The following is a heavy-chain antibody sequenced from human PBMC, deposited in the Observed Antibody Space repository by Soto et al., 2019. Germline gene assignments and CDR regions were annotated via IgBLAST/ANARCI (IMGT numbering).Heavy chain of an antibody. CDR1: GGTFSNYA. CDR2: IIPIFGSA. CDR3: AKDGGKDGYFGTCFDP. D-gene: IGHD5-12*01. J-gene: IGHJ5*02. Sequence: SVKVSCKASGGTFSNYAITWVRQAPGQGLEWLGRIIPIFGSANYAQKFQGRVTITADESTTTAYMELSSLRSDDTAVYYCAKDGGKDGYFGTCFDPWGQGTLVTVS. V-gene: IGHV1-69*13.